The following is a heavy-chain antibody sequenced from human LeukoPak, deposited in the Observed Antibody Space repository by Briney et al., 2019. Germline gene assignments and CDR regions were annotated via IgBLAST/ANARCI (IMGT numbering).Heavy chain of an antibody. Sequence: SETLSLTCTVSGGSISSSSYYWSWIRQPPGKGLEWIGEINHSGSTNYNPSLKSRVTISVDTSKNQFSLKLSSVTAADTAVYYCARGNYKYYDFWSGYYNHYFDYWGQGTLVTVSS. J-gene: IGHJ4*02. CDR3: ARGNYKYYDFWSGYYNHYFDY. CDR2: INHSGST. D-gene: IGHD3-3*01. CDR1: GGSISSSSYY. V-gene: IGHV4-39*07.